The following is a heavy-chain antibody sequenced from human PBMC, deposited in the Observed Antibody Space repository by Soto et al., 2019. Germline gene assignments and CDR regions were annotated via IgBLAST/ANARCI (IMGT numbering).Heavy chain of an antibody. J-gene: IGHJ4*02. CDR1: GVSISSGNW. V-gene: IGHV4-4*02. CDR3: ARDRTYYDFWSGYYTPYYFDY. D-gene: IGHD3-3*01. CDR2: IFHDGTA. Sequence: SETLSLTCAVSGVSISSGNWWTWVRQSPQRGLEYIGEIFHDGTANYYPSFERRVAISVDTSKNQFSLKLSSVTAADTAVYYCARDRTYYDFWSGYYTPYYFDYWGQGTLVTVSS.